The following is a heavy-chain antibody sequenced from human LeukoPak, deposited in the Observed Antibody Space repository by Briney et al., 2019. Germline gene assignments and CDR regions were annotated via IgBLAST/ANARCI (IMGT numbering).Heavy chain of an antibody. J-gene: IGHJ4*02. V-gene: IGHV4-59*01. CDR2: IYNSGTT. Sequence: SETLSLTCAVSGGSISFYYWSWLRQPPGKRLEWIGYIYNSGTTRYNPSLMSRVTISVDTSKNQFSLNLRSVTAADTAVYYCARGGVVPAAAFDYWGQGTLVTVSS. CDR3: ARGGVVPAAAFDY. D-gene: IGHD2-2*01. CDR1: GGSISFYY.